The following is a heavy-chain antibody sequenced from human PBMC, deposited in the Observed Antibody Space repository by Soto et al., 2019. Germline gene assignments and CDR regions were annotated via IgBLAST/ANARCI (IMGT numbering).Heavy chain of an antibody. V-gene: IGHV3-21*06. J-gene: IGHJ6*02. CDR2: ISGGGSYI. CDR3: ARDSDCHSTSCFFPPHV. CDR1: GFTFRDEN. D-gene: IGHD2-2*01. Sequence: GVTLILSCSASGFTFRDENMSWVRQVPGKGLEWVSGISGGGSYIFYADSVQGRFSISRDNAKNSLFLEMNSLRVEDTAVYYCARDSDCHSTSCFFPPHVWGQGTTVTVSS.